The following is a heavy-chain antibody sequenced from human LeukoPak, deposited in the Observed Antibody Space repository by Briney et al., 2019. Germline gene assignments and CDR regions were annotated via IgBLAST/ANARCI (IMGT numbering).Heavy chain of an antibody. Sequence: GGSLRLSCAASGFTFSSYGMHWVRQAPGKGLEWVAVIWYDGSNKYCADSVKGRFTISRDNSKNTLYLQMNSLRAEDTAVYYCAREVIVGATSDYFDYWGQGTLVTVSS. D-gene: IGHD1-26*01. CDR1: GFTFSSYG. CDR2: IWYDGSNK. CDR3: AREVIVGATSDYFDY. J-gene: IGHJ4*02. V-gene: IGHV3-33*01.